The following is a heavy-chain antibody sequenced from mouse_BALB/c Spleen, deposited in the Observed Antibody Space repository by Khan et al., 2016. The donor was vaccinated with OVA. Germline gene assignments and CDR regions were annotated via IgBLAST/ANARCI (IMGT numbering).Heavy chain of an antibody. CDR1: GYTFTNYW. J-gene: IGHJ2*01. CDR3: ARRGEHRATWDYLDY. V-gene: IGHV1-63*02. D-gene: IGHD3-1*01. Sequence: QVQLKESGAELVRPGTSVKMSCKAAGYTFTNYWIGWVKQRPGHGLEWIGDTFPGGGYTNYNEKFKGQATLTADISSNTAYMQLTCLTSEDSAIYTCARRGEHRATWDYLDYWGQGTTVTVSS. CDR2: TFPGGGYT.